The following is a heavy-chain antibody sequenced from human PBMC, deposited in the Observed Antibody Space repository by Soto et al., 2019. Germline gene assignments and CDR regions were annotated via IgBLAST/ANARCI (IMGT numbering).Heavy chain of an antibody. CDR1: GFTFSGYW. CDR2: IKDDGSEK. CDR3: ASTMGY. D-gene: IGHD3-3*01. V-gene: IGHV3-7*05. J-gene: IGHJ4*02. Sequence: EVQLVESGGGLVQPGGSLRLSCAASGFTFSGYWMKWVRQAPGKGLEWVATIKDDGSEKYYVDSVKGRFTISRDSAKNSVHLQMNSLGVEDTAVYYCASTMGYWGQGTLVTVSS.